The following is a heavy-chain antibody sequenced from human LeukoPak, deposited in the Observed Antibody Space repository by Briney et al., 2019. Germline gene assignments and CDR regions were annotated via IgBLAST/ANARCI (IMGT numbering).Heavy chain of an antibody. Sequence: ASVKVSCKASGYTFTSYGISWVRQAPGQGLEWMGWISAYNGNTNYAQKLQGRVTMTTDTSTSTAYMELRSLRSDDTAVYYCARVLGDSSGYYYKGPALDIWGQGTMVTVSS. CDR1: GYTFTSYG. D-gene: IGHD3-22*01. CDR2: ISAYNGNT. J-gene: IGHJ3*02. V-gene: IGHV1-18*01. CDR3: ARVLGDSSGYYYKGPALDI.